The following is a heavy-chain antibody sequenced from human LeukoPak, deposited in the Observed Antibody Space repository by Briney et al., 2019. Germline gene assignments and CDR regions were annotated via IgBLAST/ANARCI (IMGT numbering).Heavy chain of an antibody. CDR2: MNPNSGNT. D-gene: IGHD6-19*01. CDR1: GYTFTSYD. CDR3: ARRIPGIAVAGDY. J-gene: IGHJ4*02. V-gene: IGHV1-8*01. Sequence: ASVKVSCKASGYTFTSYDINWVRQATGQGLEWMGWMNPNSGNTGYAQKFQGRVTMTRSTSISTAYMELSSLRSEDTAVYYCARRIPGIAVAGDYWGQGTLVTVSS.